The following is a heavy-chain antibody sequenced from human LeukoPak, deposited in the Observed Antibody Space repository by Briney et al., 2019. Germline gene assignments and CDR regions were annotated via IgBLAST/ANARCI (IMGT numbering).Heavy chain of an antibody. CDR1: GFTFSGYA. J-gene: IGHJ3*01. CDR3: ARGPYSYDSSGAFDL. D-gene: IGHD3-22*01. CDR2: IYYSGST. V-gene: IGHV4-38-2*01. Sequence: PGGSLRLSCAASGFTFSGYAMNWVRQAPGKGLEWIGSIYYSGSTYYNPSLKSRVTISVDTSKNQFSLKLSSVTAADTAVYFCARGPYSYDSSGAFDLWGQGTMVTVSS.